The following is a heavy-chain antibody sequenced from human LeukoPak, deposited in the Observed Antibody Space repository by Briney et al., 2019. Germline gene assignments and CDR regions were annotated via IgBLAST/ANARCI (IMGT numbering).Heavy chain of an antibody. J-gene: IGHJ4*02. V-gene: IGHV3-9*01. Sequence: GGSLRLSCAASGFTFDDYAMHWVRQAPGKGLEWVSGISWNSGSIGYADPVKGRFTISRDNAKNSLYLQMNSLRAEDTAVYYCAKDHRDDYGDLFDYWGQGILVTVSS. CDR1: GFTFDDYA. CDR3: AKDHRDDYGDLFDY. CDR2: ISWNSGSI. D-gene: IGHD4-17*01.